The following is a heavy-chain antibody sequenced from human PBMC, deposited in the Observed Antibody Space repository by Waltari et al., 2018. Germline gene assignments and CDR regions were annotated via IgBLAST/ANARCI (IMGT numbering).Heavy chain of an antibody. J-gene: IGHJ4*02. V-gene: IGHV1-69*01. Sequence: QVQLVQSGAEVKKPGSSVKVSCKASGGTFSSYAISWVRQAPVQGLEWMGGIIPILGTANDAQKFKGRVTITADESTSTAYMEMGSLRSEDTAVYYCARDSYDYVWGSYRHFDYWGQGTLVTVSS. CDR2: IIPILGTA. D-gene: IGHD3-16*02. CDR3: ARDSYDYVWGSYRHFDY. CDR1: GGTFSSYA.